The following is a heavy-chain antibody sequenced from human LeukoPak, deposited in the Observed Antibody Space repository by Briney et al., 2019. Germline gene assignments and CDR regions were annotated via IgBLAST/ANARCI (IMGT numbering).Heavy chain of an antibody. J-gene: IGHJ4*02. D-gene: IGHD3-10*01. CDR2: IHHSGRS. V-gene: IGHV4-31*03. Sequence: PSQTLSLTCTVSADSLSSGGHYWAWIRQFPGKGLESIGFIHHSGRSRHDPSLKDRVAISVDTSRKQFALKLSSVTAADTAMYYCARGGNRFGGFYFDYWGQGIQVIVSS. CDR3: ARGGNRFGGFYFDY. CDR1: ADSLSSGGHY.